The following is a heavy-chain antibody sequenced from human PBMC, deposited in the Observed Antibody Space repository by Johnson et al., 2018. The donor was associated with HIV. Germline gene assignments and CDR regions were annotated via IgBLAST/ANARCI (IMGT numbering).Heavy chain of an antibody. CDR3: ARGGTYSSSWSDAFHI. CDR1: AFTFSSYA. Sequence: MQLVESGGGVVQPGRSLRLSCAASAFTFSSYAMHWVRQAPGKGLVWVSRTNNDGSTTTYADSVKGRFTVSRDKVKNTLHLQMNSLRAEDTAVYYCARGGTYSSSWSDAFHIWGQGTMVTVSS. D-gene: IGHD6-13*01. J-gene: IGHJ3*02. V-gene: IGHV3-74*02. CDR2: TNNDGSTT.